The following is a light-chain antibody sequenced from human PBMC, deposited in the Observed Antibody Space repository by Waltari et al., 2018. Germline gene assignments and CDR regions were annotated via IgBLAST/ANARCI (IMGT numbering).Light chain of an antibody. V-gene: IGKV1-5*03. CDR1: QSISNW. CDR3: QQYNSYSLLT. CDR2: KAS. Sequence: DIQMTQSPSTLSASVGDRFTITCRASQSISNWLAWYQQKPGKAPKLLIYKASTLEGGVPSRFSGSGSGTEFTLTISSLQPDDFATYYCQQYNSYSLLTFGGGTKVEIK. J-gene: IGKJ4*01.